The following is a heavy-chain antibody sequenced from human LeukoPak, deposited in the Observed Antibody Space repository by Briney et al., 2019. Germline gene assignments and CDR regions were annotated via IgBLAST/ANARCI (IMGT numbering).Heavy chain of an antibody. CDR1: GFTFSSYA. CDR3: ARDEPTVTTGPPVGS. Sequence: PGGSLRLSCAASGFTFSSYAMSWVRQAPGKGLEWVANIKQDGSEKYYVDSVKGRFTISRDNAKNSLYLQMNSLRAEDTAVYYCARDEPTVTTGPPVGSWGQGTLVTVSS. V-gene: IGHV3-7*01. J-gene: IGHJ4*02. CDR2: IKQDGSEK. D-gene: IGHD4-17*01.